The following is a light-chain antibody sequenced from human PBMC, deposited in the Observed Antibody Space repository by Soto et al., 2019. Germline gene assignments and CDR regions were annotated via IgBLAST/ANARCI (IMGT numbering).Light chain of an antibody. V-gene: IGLV1-40*01. Sequence: QSVLTRPLSVSGAPGQRGTISCTGSSSNIGAGYDVHWYQQLPGTAPKLLIYGNSNRPSGVPDRFSGSKSGTSASLAITGLQAEDEADYYCQSYDSSMSGYVFGTGTKVTVL. CDR2: GNS. J-gene: IGLJ1*01. CDR1: SSNIGAGYD. CDR3: QSYDSSMSGYV.